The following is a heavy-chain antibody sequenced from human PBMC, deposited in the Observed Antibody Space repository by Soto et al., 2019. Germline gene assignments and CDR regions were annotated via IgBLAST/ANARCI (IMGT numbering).Heavy chain of an antibody. CDR1: GGSFSGYY. V-gene: IGHV4-34*01. CDR3: ARKSNIVVVTAIQGYFDY. CDR2: INHSGST. J-gene: IGHJ4*02. D-gene: IGHD2-21*02. Sequence: LSLTCAVYGGSFSGYYWSWIRQPPGKGLEWIGEINHSGSTNYNPSLKSRVTISVDTSKNQFSLKLSSVTAADTAVYYCARKSNIVVVTAIQGYFDYWGQGTLVTVSS.